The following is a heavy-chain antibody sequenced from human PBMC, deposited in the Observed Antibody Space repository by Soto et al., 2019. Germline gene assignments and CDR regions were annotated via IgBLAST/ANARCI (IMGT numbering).Heavy chain of an antibody. Sequence: ASVKVSCRASGYTFTSYGITWVRQAPGQGLEWMGWISANNGNTNYAQRLQGRVTMTTHTSTSTAYMELRSLRSDDTAIYYCAREVVIVAGRWFDPLGQGTLVTFSS. D-gene: IGHD5-12*01. V-gene: IGHV1-18*01. CDR3: AREVVIVAGRWFDP. CDR2: ISANNGNT. J-gene: IGHJ5*02. CDR1: GYTFTSYG.